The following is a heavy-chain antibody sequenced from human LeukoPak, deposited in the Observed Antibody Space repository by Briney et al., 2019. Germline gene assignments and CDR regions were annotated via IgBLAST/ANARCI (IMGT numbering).Heavy chain of an antibody. CDR2: INPNSGGT. V-gene: IGHV1-2*02. J-gene: IGHJ4*02. D-gene: IGHD2-21*01. CDR3: ATDLLFLTSRY. Sequence: ASVKVSCKASGYTFTGYYMHWVRQAPGQGLEWMGWINPNSGGTNYAQKFQGRVTMTEDTSTDTAYMELSSLRSEDTAVYYCATDLLFLTSRYWGQGTLVTVSS. CDR1: GYTFTGYY.